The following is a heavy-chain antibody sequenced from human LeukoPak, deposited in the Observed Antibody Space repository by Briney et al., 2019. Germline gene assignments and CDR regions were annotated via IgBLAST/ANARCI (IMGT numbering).Heavy chain of an antibody. CDR2: ISSSGSTI. CDR3: ARAEGIAVAGNYYYGMDV. V-gene: IGHV3-48*03. CDR1: GFTFSSYE. D-gene: IGHD6-19*01. Sequence: GGSLRLSCAASGFTFSSYEMNWVRQAPGKGLEWVSYISSSGSTIYYADSVKGRFTISRDNAKNSLYLQMNSLRAEDTAVYYCARAEGIAVAGNYYYGMDVWGKGTTVTVSS. J-gene: IGHJ6*04.